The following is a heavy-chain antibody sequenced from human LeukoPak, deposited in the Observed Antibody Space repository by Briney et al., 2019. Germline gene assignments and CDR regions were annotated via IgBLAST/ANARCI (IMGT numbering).Heavy chain of an antibody. V-gene: IGHV3-21*01. J-gene: IGHJ4*02. CDR2: ISSSSSYI. CDR3: ARDNRAARSYFDY. Sequence: PGGSLRLSCAASGFTFSSYSMNWVRQAPGKGLEWVSSISSSSSYIYYADSVKGRFTISRDNAKNSLYLQMNSLRAEDTAVYYCARDNRAARSYFDYWGQGTLVTVSS. D-gene: IGHD6-6*01. CDR1: GFTFSSYS.